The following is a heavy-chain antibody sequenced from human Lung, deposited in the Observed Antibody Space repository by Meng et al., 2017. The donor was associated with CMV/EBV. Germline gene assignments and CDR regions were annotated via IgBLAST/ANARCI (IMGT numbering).Heavy chain of an antibody. J-gene: IGHJ4*02. D-gene: IGHD1-26*01. Sequence: QVRARGSGPGLVKPSGPLSPTCGVSGVSISSNIRWTWVRQPPGKGLEWIGDIDDSGSTNYNPSLNSRISISLDKSKNHFSLKVNSVTAADTAVYYCARGKQDAWELLAYWGQGALVTVSS. CDR3: ARGKQDAWELLAY. V-gene: IGHV4-4*02. CDR1: GVSISSNIR. CDR2: IDDSGST.